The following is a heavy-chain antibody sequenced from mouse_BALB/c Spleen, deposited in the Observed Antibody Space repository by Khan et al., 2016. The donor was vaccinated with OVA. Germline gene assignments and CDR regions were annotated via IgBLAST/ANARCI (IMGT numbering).Heavy chain of an antibody. V-gene: IGHV9-3-1*01. CDR2: INTYTGEP. D-gene: IGHD1-1*01. J-gene: IGHJ3*01. Sequence: QIQLVQSGPELKKPGETVKISCKASGYIFTNYGMNWVKQAPGQGLKWMGWINTYTGEPTYADDFRGRFAFSLETSASTAYLQINNLKNADTATYFCARGAFYYGRGKNAWLAYWGQGTLVTVSA. CDR3: ARGAFYYGRGKNAWLAY. CDR1: GYIFTNYG.